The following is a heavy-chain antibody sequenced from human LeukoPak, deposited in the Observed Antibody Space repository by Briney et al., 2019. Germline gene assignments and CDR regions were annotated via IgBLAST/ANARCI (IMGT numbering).Heavy chain of an antibody. CDR3: ARAAGWSQYYFDY. CDR1: GGSISSYY. V-gene: IGHV4-4*07. Sequence: PSETLSLTCTVSGGSISSYYWSWIRLPAGKGLERIGRIYTSGSTNYNPSLKSRVTMSVDTSKNQFSLKLSSVTAADTAVYYCARAAGWSQYYFDYWGQGTLVTVSS. D-gene: IGHD6-19*01. J-gene: IGHJ4*02. CDR2: IYTSGST.